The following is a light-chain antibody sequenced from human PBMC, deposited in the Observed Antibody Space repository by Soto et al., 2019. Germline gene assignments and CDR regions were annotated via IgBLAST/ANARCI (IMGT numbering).Light chain of an antibody. CDR2: GVS. V-gene: IGLV2-11*01. CDR1: SSDVGGYKY. CDR3: CSYAGCPEV. Sequence: QSALTQPRSVSGSPGQSGTISCTGTSSDVGGYKYVSWYQQKPGKAPKLIIYGVSRWPSGGANRFSGSKSGYRASLTISGLQAEDEGDYYRCSYAGCPEVFGTGTNVTVL. J-gene: IGLJ1*01.